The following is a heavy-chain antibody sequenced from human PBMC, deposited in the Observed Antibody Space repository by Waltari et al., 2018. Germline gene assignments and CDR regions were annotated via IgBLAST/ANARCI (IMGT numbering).Heavy chain of an antibody. Sequence: QVQLVESGGGVVQPGRSLRLSCASSGFTFSSYGMHWVPHAPGKGLEWVAVIAYDGSNKYYADSVKGRFTISRDNSKKTLYLQMNSLRAEDTAVYYCAKDHDSSSWYIYGFDYWGQGTLVTVSS. V-gene: IGHV3-30*18. CDR3: AKDHDSSSWYIYGFDY. J-gene: IGHJ4*02. CDR2: IAYDGSNK. CDR1: GFTFSSYG. D-gene: IGHD6-13*01.